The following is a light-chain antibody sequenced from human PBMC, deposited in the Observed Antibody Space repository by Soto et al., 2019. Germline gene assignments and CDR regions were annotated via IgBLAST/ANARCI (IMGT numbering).Light chain of an antibody. J-gene: IGKJ1*01. V-gene: IGKV1-5*03. CDR1: QSTSTW. CDR3: QHYITYPYA. CDR2: EAS. Sequence: DIQMTQSPSTLSASVGDRVTITCRASQSTSTWLAWYQQRPGKTPKLLISEASKLESGVPSRFSGSGSGTEFPLTISSLQPDDFATYYCQHYITYPYAFGQGTKVEIK.